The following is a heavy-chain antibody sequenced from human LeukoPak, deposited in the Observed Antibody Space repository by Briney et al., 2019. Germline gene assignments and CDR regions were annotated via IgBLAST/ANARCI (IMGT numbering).Heavy chain of an antibody. D-gene: IGHD6-13*01. CDR2: INHSGST. V-gene: IGHV4-34*01. CDR3: ARGPVAAAGTTHFDY. CDR1: GGSFSGYY. J-gene: IGHJ4*02. Sequence: PSETLSLTCAVYGGSFSGYYWSWIRQPPGKGLEWIGEINHSGSTNYNPSLKSRVTISVDTSKNQFSLKLSSVTAADTAVYYCARGPVAAAGTTHFDYWGQGTLVTVSS.